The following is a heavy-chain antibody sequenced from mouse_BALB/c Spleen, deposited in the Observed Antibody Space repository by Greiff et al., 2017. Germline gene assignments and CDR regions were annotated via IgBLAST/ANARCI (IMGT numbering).Heavy chain of an antibody. Sequence: EVQLVESGGGLVKPGGSLKLSCAASGFTFSDYYMYWVRQTPEKRLEWVATISDGGSYTYYPDSVKGRFTISRDNAKNNLYLQMSSLKSEDTAMYYCARVSESGRVYDAMDYWGQGTSVTVSS. J-gene: IGHJ4*01. CDR2: ISDGGSYT. CDR1: GFTFSDYY. V-gene: IGHV5-4*02. CDR3: ARVSESGRVYDAMDY.